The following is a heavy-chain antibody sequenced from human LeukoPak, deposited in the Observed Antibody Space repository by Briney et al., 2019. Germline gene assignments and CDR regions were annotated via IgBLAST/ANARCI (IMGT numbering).Heavy chain of an antibody. J-gene: IGHJ4*02. CDR3: ARPLLYDSSGYYAFDC. CDR1: GGSISSSSYY. D-gene: IGHD3-22*01. CDR2: IYYSGST. Sequence: SETLSLTCTVSGGSISSSSYYWGWIRQPPGKGLEWIGSIYYSGSTYYNPSLKSRVTISVDTSKNQFSLKLSSVTAADTAVYYCARPLLYDSSGYYAFDCWGQGTLVTVSS. V-gene: IGHV4-39*01.